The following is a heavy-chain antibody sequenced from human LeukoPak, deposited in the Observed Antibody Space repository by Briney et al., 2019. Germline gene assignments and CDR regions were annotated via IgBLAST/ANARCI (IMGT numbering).Heavy chain of an antibody. Sequence: ASVKVSCKASGYTFTSYAMHWVRQAPGQRLEWMGWINAGNGYTQYSQKFQGRVTITRDTSASTAYMELSSLRSEDTAVYYCARDSGEYYFDYWGQGTLVTVFS. CDR1: GYTFTSYA. J-gene: IGHJ4*02. CDR3: ARDSGEYYFDY. CDR2: INAGNGYT. V-gene: IGHV1-3*01. D-gene: IGHD2-15*01.